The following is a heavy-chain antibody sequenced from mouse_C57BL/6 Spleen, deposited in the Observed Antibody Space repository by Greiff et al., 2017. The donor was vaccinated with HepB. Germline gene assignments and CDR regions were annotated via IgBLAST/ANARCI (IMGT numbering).Heavy chain of an antibody. CDR1: GYSITSGYG. CDR2: ISYSGST. CDR3: SRTARIKY. J-gene: IGHJ2*01. Sequence: QLKESGPGLVKPSQSLSLTCTVTGYSITSGYGWNWIRQFPGNNLEWMGYISYSGSTNYNPSLKSRISITRDTSKNQFFLQLNSVTTEDTATYYCSRTARIKYWGQGTTLTVSS. V-gene: IGHV3-2*02. D-gene: IGHD1-2*01.